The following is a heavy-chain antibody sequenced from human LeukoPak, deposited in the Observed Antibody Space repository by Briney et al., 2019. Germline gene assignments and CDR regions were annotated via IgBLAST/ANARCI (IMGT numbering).Heavy chain of an antibody. CDR1: GGSFSVYY. J-gene: IGHJ4*02. CDR2: ISHSGST. CDR3: AKGLRSRESTY. V-gene: IGHV4-34*01. Sequence: PSETPSLTCAVYGGSFSVYYWSWIRQPPGKGLEWIGEISHSGSTNYNPPLKSRVTILVDTSKNQFSLKLSSVTAADTAVYYCAKGLRSRESTYWGQGTLVTVSS. D-gene: IGHD1-14*01.